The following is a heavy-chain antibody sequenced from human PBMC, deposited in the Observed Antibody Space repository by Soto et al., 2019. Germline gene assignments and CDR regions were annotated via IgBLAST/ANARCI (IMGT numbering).Heavy chain of an antibody. V-gene: IGHV1-69*02. CDR2: IIPILGIA. D-gene: IGHD3-10*01. CDR3: ASSEIEGSGSYYNWFDP. Sequence: QVQLVQSGAEVKKPGSSVKVSCKASGGTFSSYTISWVRQAPGQGLEWMGRIIPILGIANYAQKFQGRVTITADKSTSTAYMELSSLRSEDTAVYYCASSEIEGSGSYYNWFDPWGQGTLVTVSS. J-gene: IGHJ5*02. CDR1: GGTFSSYT.